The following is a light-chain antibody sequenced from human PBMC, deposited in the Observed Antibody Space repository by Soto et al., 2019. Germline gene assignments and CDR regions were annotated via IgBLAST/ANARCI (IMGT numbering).Light chain of an antibody. Sequence: DIQMTQSPSSLSASVGDRVTITCRASQNINYFLSWFQHKPGQAPKLLIYAASSLQSGVPSRFSGSRSGTDFTLTISSLQPEDFATYYCQQAHGTFGQGTRLDIK. J-gene: IGKJ5*01. V-gene: IGKV1-39*01. CDR1: QNINYF. CDR2: AAS. CDR3: QQAHGT.